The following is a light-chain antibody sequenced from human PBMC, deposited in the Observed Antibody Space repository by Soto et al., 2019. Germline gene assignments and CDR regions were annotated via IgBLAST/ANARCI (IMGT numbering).Light chain of an antibody. J-gene: IGKJ1*01. V-gene: IGKV1-6*02. CDR1: QDIRNN. CDR3: LQDSIYPWT. CDR2: TAS. Sequence: AIQLTQSPSSLSASVGDRVTITCRASQDIRNNLGWYQQKPGRAPKLLIFTASGLQSGVPSRFSGRGSGTDFTLTISSLQPEDFATYYCLQDSIYPWTFGQGTEVDIK.